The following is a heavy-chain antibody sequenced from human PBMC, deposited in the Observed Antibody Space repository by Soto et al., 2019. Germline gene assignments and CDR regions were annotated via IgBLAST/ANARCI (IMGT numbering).Heavy chain of an antibody. Sequence: SETLSLTCAVYGGSFSGYYWSWIRQPPGKGLEWIGEINHSGSTNYNPSLKSRVTISVDTSKNQFSLKLSSVTAADTAVYYCASIGWELQAQTGYWGQGTLVTVSS. CDR2: INHSGST. CDR1: GGSFSGYY. J-gene: IGHJ4*02. V-gene: IGHV4-34*01. CDR3: ASIGWELQAQTGY. D-gene: IGHD1-26*01.